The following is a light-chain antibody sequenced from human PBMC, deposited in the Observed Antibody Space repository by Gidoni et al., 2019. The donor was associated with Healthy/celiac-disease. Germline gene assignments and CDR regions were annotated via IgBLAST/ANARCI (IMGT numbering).Light chain of an antibody. CDR3: QQYNNWPPLT. CDR2: GAS. V-gene: IGKV3-15*01. CDR1: QSVSSN. Sequence: EIVMTQSPATLSVSPGERATLSCRASQSVSSNLAWYQQKPGQAPRLLIYGASTRATGIPAMFSGSVSGTEFTLTISSLQSEDFAVYYCQQYNNWPPLTFGQGTKVEIK. J-gene: IGKJ1*01.